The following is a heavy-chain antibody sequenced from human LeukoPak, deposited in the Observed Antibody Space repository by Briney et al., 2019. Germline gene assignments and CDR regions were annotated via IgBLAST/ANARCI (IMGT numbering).Heavy chain of an antibody. J-gene: IGHJ4*02. D-gene: IGHD1-26*01. CDR2: IIPILDIA. CDR3: ARDRVGGYSGSLDY. Sequence: SVKVSCKASGGTFSSYAISWVRQAPGQGLEWMGRIIPILDIANYAQKFQGRVTITADKSTSTAYMELSSLRSEDTDVYYCARDRVGGYSGSLDYWGQGTLVTVSS. CDR1: GGTFSSYA. V-gene: IGHV1-69*04.